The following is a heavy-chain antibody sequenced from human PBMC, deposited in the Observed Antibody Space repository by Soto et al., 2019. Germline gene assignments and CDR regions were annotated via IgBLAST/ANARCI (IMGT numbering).Heavy chain of an antibody. V-gene: IGHV3-23*01. D-gene: IGHD4-17*01. CDR2: ISSSGDTT. J-gene: IGHJ3*02. CDR1: GFMFSTYA. Sequence: GSLRLSCAASGFMFSTYAMNWVRQAPGKGLEWVSAISSSGDTTYYAESVRGRFTISRDNSINTLHLQMSSLRTEDTAVFYCAHPRGYGVFDAVDIWGQGTMVNVSS. CDR3: AHPRGYGVFDAVDI.